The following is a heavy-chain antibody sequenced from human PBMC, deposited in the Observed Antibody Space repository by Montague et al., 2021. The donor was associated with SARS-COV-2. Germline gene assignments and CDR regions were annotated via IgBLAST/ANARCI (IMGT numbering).Heavy chain of an antibody. V-gene: IGHV4-59*01. J-gene: IGHJ5*02. CDR1: GGSISSYY. CDR2: IYYSGST. Sequence: SETLSLTCTVSGGSISSYYWSWIRQPPGKGLEWIGYIYYSGSTNYNPSLKSRVTISVDTSKNQFSLKLSSVTAADTAVYYCSREITMVRRVMSTNWFDPWGQGTLVTVSS. D-gene: IGHD3-10*01. CDR3: SREITMVRRVMSTNWFDP.